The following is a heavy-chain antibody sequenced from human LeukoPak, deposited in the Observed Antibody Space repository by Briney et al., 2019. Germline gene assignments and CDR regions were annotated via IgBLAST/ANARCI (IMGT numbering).Heavy chain of an antibody. CDR3: ARFGVDIKAWWFDP. CDR2: IYYSGST. Sequence: SETLSLTCTVSGGSISSYYWSWIRQPPGKGLEWIGYIYYSGSTNYNPSLKSRVTISVDTSKNQFSLKLSSVTAADTAVYYCARFGVDIKAWWFDPWGQGTLDTVSS. D-gene: IGHD3-16*01. CDR1: GGSISSYY. V-gene: IGHV4-59*01. J-gene: IGHJ5*02.